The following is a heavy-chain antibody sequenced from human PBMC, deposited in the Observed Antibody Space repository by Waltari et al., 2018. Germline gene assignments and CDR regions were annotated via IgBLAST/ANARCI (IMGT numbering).Heavy chain of an antibody. CDR3: ARDGTVTRPFFDY. CDR1: GFTFSSYE. V-gene: IGHV3-48*03. D-gene: IGHD4-17*01. CDR2: ISRSGITQ. Sequence: EVQLVESGGGLVQPGGSLRLSCAASGFTFSSYEMNWVRQAPGKGLEWVSYISRSGITQYYADSVKGRFTISRDNAKNSLYLQMNSLRAEDTAVYYCARDGTVTRPFFDYWGQGTLVTVSS. J-gene: IGHJ4*02.